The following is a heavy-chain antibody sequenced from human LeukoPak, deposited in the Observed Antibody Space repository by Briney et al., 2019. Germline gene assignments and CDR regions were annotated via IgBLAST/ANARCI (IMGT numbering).Heavy chain of an antibody. V-gene: IGHV3-33*06. CDR1: GFIFSNYG. Sequence: GRSLRVSCAASGFIFSNYGMHWVRQAPGKGLEWVAVIWYDGSNDYYADSVRGRFTISRDNSKSTLYLQMNSLRTEDTAVYYCAEGIAAAGHWGQGTLVTVSS. J-gene: IGHJ4*02. CDR2: IWYDGSND. D-gene: IGHD6-13*01. CDR3: AEGIAAAGH.